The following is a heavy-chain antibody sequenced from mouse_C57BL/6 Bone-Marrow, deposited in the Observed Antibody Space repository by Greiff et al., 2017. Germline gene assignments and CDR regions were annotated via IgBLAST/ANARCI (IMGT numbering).Heavy chain of an antibody. D-gene: IGHD2-4*01. CDR1: GYTFTSYW. CDR2: IYPGNSDT. CDR3: TRDDYDGWFAY. V-gene: IGHV1-5*01. Sequence: EVQLQQSGTVLARPGASVKMSCKTSGYTFTSYWMHWVKQRPGQGLEWIGAIYPGNSDTSYNQKFKGKAKLTAVTSASTAYMELSSLKNEDSAVYYGTRDDYDGWFAYWGQGTLVTVSA. J-gene: IGHJ3*01.